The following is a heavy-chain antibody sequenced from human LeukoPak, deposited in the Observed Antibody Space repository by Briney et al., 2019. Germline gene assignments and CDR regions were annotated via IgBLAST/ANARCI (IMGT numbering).Heavy chain of an antibody. Sequence: GGSLRLSCAASGFTLSSYWMSWVRQAPGKGLEWVSAISAGSDVIYYADSVKGRFTISRDNSQNTLYLQLNSLRAEDTAVYYCARTAVTPGSSDAFDIWGQGTMVTVSS. CDR2: ISAGSDVI. J-gene: IGHJ3*02. D-gene: IGHD4-17*01. V-gene: IGHV3-23*01. CDR3: ARTAVTPGSSDAFDI. CDR1: GFTLSSYW.